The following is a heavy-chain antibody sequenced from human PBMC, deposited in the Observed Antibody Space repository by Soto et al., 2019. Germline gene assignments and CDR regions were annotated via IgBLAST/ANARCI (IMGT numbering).Heavy chain of an antibody. D-gene: IGHD6-13*01. CDR3: AKDLEQQLEGGPWEDDAFDI. J-gene: IGHJ3*02. CDR2: ISGSGGST. Sequence: GGSLRLSCAASGFTFSSYAMSWVRQAPGKGLEWVSAISGSGGSTYYADSVKGRFTISRDNSKNTLYLQMNSLRAEDTAVYYCAKDLEQQLEGGPWEDDAFDIWGQGTMVTVSS. V-gene: IGHV3-23*01. CDR1: GFTFSSYA.